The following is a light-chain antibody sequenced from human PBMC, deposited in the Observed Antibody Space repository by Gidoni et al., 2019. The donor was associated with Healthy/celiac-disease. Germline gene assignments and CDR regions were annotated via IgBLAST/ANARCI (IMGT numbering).Light chain of an antibody. CDR2: QDS. CDR1: KLGDKY. Sequence: SYELTQPPSVSVSPGQTANITCSRDKLGDKYACWYQQKPGQSPVLVIYQDSKRPSGIPERFSGSNSGNTATLTISGTQAMDEADYYCQAWDSSTAVFGGGTKLTVL. CDR3: QAWDSSTAV. J-gene: IGLJ3*02. V-gene: IGLV3-1*01.